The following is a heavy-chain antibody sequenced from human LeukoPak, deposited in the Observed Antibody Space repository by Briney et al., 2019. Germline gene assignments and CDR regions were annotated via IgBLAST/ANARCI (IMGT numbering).Heavy chain of an antibody. CDR2: IYYSGST. CDR3: ARHNTVTTATDY. J-gene: IGHJ4*02. V-gene: IGHV4-39*01. Sequence: SETLSLTCTVSGGSISSSSYYWGWIRQLPGKGLEWIGSIYYSGSTYYNPSLKSRVTISVDTSKNQFSLKLSSVTAADTAVYYCARHNTVTTATDYWGQGTLVTVS. D-gene: IGHD4-17*01. CDR1: GGSISSSSYY.